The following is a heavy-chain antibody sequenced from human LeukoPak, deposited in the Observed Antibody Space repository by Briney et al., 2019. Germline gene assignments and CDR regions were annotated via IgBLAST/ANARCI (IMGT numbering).Heavy chain of an antibody. D-gene: IGHD4-23*01. CDR3: AKLYLFGY. J-gene: IGHJ4*02. Sequence: ASVKVSCKASGYTFTGYYMHWVRQAPGQGLEWMGWINPNSGGTNYAQEFQGRVTMTRDTSITTAYMELSRLRSDDTAVYYGAKLYLFGYWGQGTLVTVSS. CDR2: INPNSGGT. CDR1: GYTFTGYY. V-gene: IGHV1-2*02.